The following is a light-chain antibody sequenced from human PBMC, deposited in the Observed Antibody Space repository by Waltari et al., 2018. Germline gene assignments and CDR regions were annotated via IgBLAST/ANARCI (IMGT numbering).Light chain of an antibody. Sequence: ERVMTQSPATLSVSPGETATLSCRASQSASPNLAWYQQKAGQAPRLLIYDASIRATGVPARFSGSGAGTEFTLTITGLQSEDFAVYYCQQYNNWLYTFGQGTKLEIK. CDR1: QSASPN. CDR3: QQYNNWLYT. CDR2: DAS. V-gene: IGKV3-15*01. J-gene: IGKJ2*01.